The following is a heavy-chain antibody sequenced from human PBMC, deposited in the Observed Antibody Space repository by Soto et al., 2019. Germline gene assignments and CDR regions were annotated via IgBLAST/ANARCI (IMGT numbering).Heavy chain of an antibody. J-gene: IGHJ3*02. CDR3: ARGSPTTYYYGSGSYEDAFDI. CDR2: MNPNSGNT. CDR1: GYTFTSYD. D-gene: IGHD3-10*01. V-gene: IGHV1-8*01. Sequence: ASVKVSCKASGYTFTSYDINWVRQATGQGLEWMGWMNPNSGNTGYAQKFQGRVTMTRNTSISTAYMELSSLRSDDTAVYYCARGSPTTYYYGSGSYEDAFDIWGQGTMVTVSS.